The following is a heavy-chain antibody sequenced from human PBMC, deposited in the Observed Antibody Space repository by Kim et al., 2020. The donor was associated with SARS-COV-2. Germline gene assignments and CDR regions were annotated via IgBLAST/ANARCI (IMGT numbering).Heavy chain of an antibody. CDR2: ISYDGSNK. J-gene: IGHJ6*02. Sequence: GGSLRLSCAASGFTFSSYGMHWVRQAPGKGLEWVAVISYDGSNKYYADSVKGRFTISRDNSKNTLYLQMNSLRAEDTAVYYCAKDITAYYGSGSLIYYYFTMDVWGQGTTVTVSS. V-gene: IGHV3-30*18. CDR1: GFTFSSYG. CDR3: AKDITAYYGSGSLIYYYFTMDV. D-gene: IGHD3-10*01.